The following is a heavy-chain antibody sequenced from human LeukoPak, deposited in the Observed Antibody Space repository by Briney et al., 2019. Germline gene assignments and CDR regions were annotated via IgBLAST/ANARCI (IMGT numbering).Heavy chain of an antibody. V-gene: IGHV3-11*01. J-gene: IGHJ4*02. CDR3: ARDKAVAGTRGYFEY. Sequence: GGSLRLSCAASGFTFSDYSLAWIRQAPGKGLEWVSFITSSAIYYADSVEGRFTISRDSAKSSLFLHMNSLRAEDTAVYYCARDKAVAGTRGYFEYWGQGTPVTVSS. CDR2: ITSSAI. CDR1: GFTFSDYS. D-gene: IGHD6-13*01.